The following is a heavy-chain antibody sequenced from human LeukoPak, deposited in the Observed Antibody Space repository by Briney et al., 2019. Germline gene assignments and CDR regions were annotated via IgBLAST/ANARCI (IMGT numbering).Heavy chain of an antibody. CDR1: GYMFTTYY. CDR2: INPGGGST. CDR3: ARAITPSPTMDRGVMDY. V-gene: IGHV1-46*01. Sequence: ASVKVSCKASGYMFTTYYMHWVRQAPGQGLEWMGIINPGGGSTRYAQNFQGRVTMTRDMSASTVYMELSSLRSEDTAMFYCARAITPSPTMDRGVMDYWGQGTLVTVSS. D-gene: IGHD3-10*01. J-gene: IGHJ4*02.